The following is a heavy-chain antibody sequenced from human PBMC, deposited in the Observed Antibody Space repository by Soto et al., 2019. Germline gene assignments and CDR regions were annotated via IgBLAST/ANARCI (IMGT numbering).Heavy chain of an antibody. D-gene: IGHD2-2*01. Sequence: PVGSLKISCHASGYSFTAYWITWGRQMPGKGLEWMATIDPSDSYVDYSPSFRGHVTFSVDRSITTVYLQWNSLKASDSAMYFCTRRASSSFYHFDFWGQGALVTVSS. CDR2: IDPSDSYV. CDR3: TRRASSSFYHFDF. CDR1: GYSFTAYW. J-gene: IGHJ4*02. V-gene: IGHV5-10-1*01.